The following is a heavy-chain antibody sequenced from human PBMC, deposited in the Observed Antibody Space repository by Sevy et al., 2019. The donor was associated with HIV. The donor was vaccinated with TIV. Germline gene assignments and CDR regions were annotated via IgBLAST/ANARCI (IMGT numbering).Heavy chain of an antibody. CDR3: ARVAAGENFYYGIDV. CDR2: VYYVGNS. CDR1: GGSITSSGHY. V-gene: IGHV4-39*01. Sequence: SETLSLTCTVSGGSITSSGHYWGWIRQSPGKGLEWIGAVYYVGNSYANPSLTSRVTISADTSKNLFSLSLTSLTAADTAIYYCARVAAGENFYYGIDVWGLGTSVTVSS. J-gene: IGHJ6*01. D-gene: IGHD6-13*01.